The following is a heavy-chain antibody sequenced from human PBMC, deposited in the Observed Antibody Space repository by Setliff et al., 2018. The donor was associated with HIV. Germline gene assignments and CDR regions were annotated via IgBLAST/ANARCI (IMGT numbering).Heavy chain of an antibody. V-gene: IGHV4-59*08. Sequence: SETLSLTCTVSGGSISTYYWSWIRQPPGKGLEWIGCIFYSGSTNYNPSLKSRVTISVDTSKNQFSLKLSSVTAADTAVYYCALGTYYYYMDVWGKGTTVTVSS. D-gene: IGHD1-1*01. CDR3: ALGTYYYYMDV. CDR1: GGSISTYY. CDR2: IFYSGST. J-gene: IGHJ6*03.